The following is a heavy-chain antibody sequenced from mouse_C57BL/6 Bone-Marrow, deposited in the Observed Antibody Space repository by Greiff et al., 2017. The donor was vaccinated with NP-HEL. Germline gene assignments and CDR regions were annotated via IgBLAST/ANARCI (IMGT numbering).Heavy chain of an antibody. CDR1: GFTFSSYG. CDR3: ARLSDSSGYVRYYAMDY. CDR2: ISSGGSYT. D-gene: IGHD3-2*02. V-gene: IGHV5-6*01. J-gene: IGHJ4*01. Sequence: EVQLQESGGDLVKPGGSLKLSCAASGFTFSSYGMSWVRQTPDKRLEWVATISSGGSYTYYPDSVKGRFTISRDNAKNTQYLQRSSLKSEDTAMYYCARLSDSSGYVRYYAMDYWGQGTSVTVSS.